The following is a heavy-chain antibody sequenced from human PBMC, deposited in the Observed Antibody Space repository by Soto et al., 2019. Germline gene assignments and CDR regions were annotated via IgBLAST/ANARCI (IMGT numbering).Heavy chain of an antibody. CDR2: ISADNGNT. CDR1: GYTFTRYG. D-gene: IGHD1-20*01. V-gene: IGHV1-18*01. CDR3: ASDLLAITGTSNYAFVF. Sequence: ASVNVSCKASGYTFTRYGISWVRQAPGQGLEWMGWISADNGNTNYAEKFQGRVTITRDTSASTAYMELRSLRSDDTAVYYCASDLLAITGTSNYAFVFWGQGTMVTVSS. J-gene: IGHJ3*01.